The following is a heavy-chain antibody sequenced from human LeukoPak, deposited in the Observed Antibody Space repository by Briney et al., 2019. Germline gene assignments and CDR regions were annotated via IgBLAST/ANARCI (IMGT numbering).Heavy chain of an antibody. Sequence: LRLSCAASGFTFSSYAMSWLRQPPGKGLEWIGYIYYSGSTYYNPSLKSRVTISVDTSKNQFSLKLSSVTAADTAVYYCARHRADCSSTSCSPNWFDPWGQGTLVTVSS. D-gene: IGHD2-2*01. CDR1: GFTFSSYA. CDR3: ARHRADCSSTSCSPNWFDP. V-gene: IGHV4-30-4*08. CDR2: IYYSGST. J-gene: IGHJ5*02.